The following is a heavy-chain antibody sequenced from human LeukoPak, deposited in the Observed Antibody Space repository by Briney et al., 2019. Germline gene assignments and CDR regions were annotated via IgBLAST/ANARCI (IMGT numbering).Heavy chain of an antibody. CDR1: GFTFSSYA. J-gene: IGHJ4*02. CDR3: AKCGGGSSGYPFDY. D-gene: IGHD2-21*01. CDR2: ISGSGGST. Sequence: PGGSLRLSCAASGFTFSSYAMSWVRQAPGKGLEWVSAISGSGGSTYYADSVKGRFTISRDNSKNTLYLQMNSLRAGDTAVYYCAKCGGGSSGYPFDYWGQGTLVTVSS. V-gene: IGHV3-23*01.